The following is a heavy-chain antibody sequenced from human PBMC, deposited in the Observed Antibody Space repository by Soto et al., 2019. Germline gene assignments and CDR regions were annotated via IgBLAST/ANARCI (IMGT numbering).Heavy chain of an antibody. Sequence: PSETLSLTCTVSGGSISSGGYYWTWIRQHPGGGLEWIGYIYYSGSTYYNPSLKSRVTISVDTSKNQFSLNLRSVTAADTAVYYCARAGHSSSSEGANWFDPWGQGTLVTVSS. J-gene: IGHJ5*02. D-gene: IGHD6-6*01. CDR1: GGSISSGGYY. V-gene: IGHV4-31*03. CDR3: ARAGHSSSSEGANWFDP. CDR2: IYYSGST.